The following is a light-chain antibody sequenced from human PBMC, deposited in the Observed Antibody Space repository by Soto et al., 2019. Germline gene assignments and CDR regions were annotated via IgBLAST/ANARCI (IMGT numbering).Light chain of an antibody. CDR1: QSVSSN. V-gene: IGKV3-15*01. CDR2: GAS. CDR3: QQYNNWPRT. Sequence: EIVMTQSPATLSVSPGERATLYCRASQSVSSNLVWYQQKPGQAPRLLIYGASTRATGIPARFSGSGSGTEFTLTISSPQSEDFAVYYCQQYNNWPRTFGQGTKVDIK. J-gene: IGKJ1*01.